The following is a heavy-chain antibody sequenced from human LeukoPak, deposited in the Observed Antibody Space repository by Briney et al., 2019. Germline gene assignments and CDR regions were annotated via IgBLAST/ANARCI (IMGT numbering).Heavy chain of an antibody. D-gene: IGHD3-9*01. J-gene: IGHJ4*02. V-gene: IGHV3-30*18. CDR2: ISYDGSNK. Sequence: GGSLRLSCAASGFTFSSYGMHWVRQAPGKGLEWVAVISYDGSNKYYADSVKGRFTISRDNSKNTLYLQMNSLRAEDTAVYYCAKTLTKLVLVYYFDYWGQRTLATVSS. CDR3: AKTLTKLVLVYYFDY. CDR1: GFTFSSYG.